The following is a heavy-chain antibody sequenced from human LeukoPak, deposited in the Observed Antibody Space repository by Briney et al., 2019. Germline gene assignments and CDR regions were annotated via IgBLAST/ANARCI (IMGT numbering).Heavy chain of an antibody. V-gene: IGHV3-74*01. CDR1: GFTFSSYW. D-gene: IGHD6-19*01. J-gene: IGHJ4*02. Sequence: GGSLRLSCAASGFTFSSYWMHWVRQAPGKGLVWVSRINSDGSSTSYADSVKGRFTISRDNSRNTLDIEMNSLRPEDTAVYYCAKTSQYSSGWFDYWGQGTLVTVSS. CDR3: AKTSQYSSGWFDY. CDR2: INSDGSST.